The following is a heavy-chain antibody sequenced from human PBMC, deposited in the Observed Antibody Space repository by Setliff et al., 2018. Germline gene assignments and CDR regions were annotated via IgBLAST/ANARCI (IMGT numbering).Heavy chain of an antibody. V-gene: IGHV1-2*02. CDR1: GYTFSDYY. J-gene: IGHJ4*01. D-gene: IGHD3-10*01. CDR3: LFWLAESASDY. CDR2: IEPKSGDA. Sequence: GASVKVSCKASGYTFSDYYIHWMRQAPGQGLEWMGWIEPKSGDANYAQKLQGRVTMTRDMSVSTAYMELTRLSSDDTAMYYCLFWLAESASDYWGPGTPVTVSS.